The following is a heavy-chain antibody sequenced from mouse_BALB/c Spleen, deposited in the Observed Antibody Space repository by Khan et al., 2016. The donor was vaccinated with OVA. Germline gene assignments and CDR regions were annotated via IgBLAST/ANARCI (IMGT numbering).Heavy chain of an antibody. V-gene: IGHV1-9*01. Sequence: QVQLKESGTELLKPGASVKISCKATGYTFSSYWIEWIKQRTGHGLEWIGEILPGSDSPNYNERFMGKATFTADTSSNTAYMQLSSLTSEDSAVXYCARQGGGYFSWFAYWGQGTLVTVSA. CDR1: GYTFSSYW. CDR3: ARQGGGYFSWFAY. J-gene: IGHJ3*01. D-gene: IGHD2-3*01. CDR2: ILPGSDSP.